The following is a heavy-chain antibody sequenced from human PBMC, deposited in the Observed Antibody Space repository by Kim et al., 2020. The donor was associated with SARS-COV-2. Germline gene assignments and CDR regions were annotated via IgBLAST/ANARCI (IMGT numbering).Heavy chain of an antibody. Sequence: SETLSLTCAVYGGSFSGYYWSWIRQPPGKGLEWIGEINHSGSTNYNPSLKSRVTISVDTSKNQFSLKLSSVTAADTAVYYCARAIVVVPAARWYYYYCMDVWGKGTTVTVSS. CDR1: GGSFSGYY. CDR2: INHSGST. V-gene: IGHV4-34*01. CDR3: ARAIVVVPAARWYYYYCMDV. D-gene: IGHD2-2*01. J-gene: IGHJ6*03.